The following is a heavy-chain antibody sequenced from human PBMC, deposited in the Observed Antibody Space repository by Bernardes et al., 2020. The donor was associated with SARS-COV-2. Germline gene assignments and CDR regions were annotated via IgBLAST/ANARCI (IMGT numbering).Heavy chain of an antibody. CDR1: GYSFTSYW. CDR3: ARQNRKVVPAAIFGYYYYYGMDV. Sequence: KVSCKGSGYSFTSYWIGWVRQMPGKGLEWMGIIYPGDSDTRYSPSFQGQVTISADKSISTAYLQWSSLKASDTAMYYCARQNRKVVPAAIFGYYYYYGMDVWGQGTTVTVSS. D-gene: IGHD2-2*02. V-gene: IGHV5-51*01. CDR2: IYPGDSDT. J-gene: IGHJ6*02.